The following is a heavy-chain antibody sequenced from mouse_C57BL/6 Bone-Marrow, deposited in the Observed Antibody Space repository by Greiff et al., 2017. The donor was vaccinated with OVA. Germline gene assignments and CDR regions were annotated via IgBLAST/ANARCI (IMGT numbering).Heavy chain of an antibody. J-gene: IGHJ2*01. V-gene: IGHV3-6*01. CDR2: ISYDGSN. CDR1: GYSITSGYY. Sequence: EVQLQQSGPGLVKPSQSLSLTCSVTGYSITSGYYWHWIRQFPGNKLEWMGYISYDGSNNYNPSLKNRISITRDTSKKQFCLKLNSVTTEDTATYYCARDQSGGYFDYWGQGTTLTVSS. CDR3: ARDQSGGYFDY.